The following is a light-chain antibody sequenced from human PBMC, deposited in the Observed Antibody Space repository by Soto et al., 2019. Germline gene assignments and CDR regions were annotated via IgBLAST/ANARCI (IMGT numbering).Light chain of an antibody. Sequence: DIVMTQSPDSLAVSLGERATINCKSSQSVLYSSNNKNYLAWYQQKPGQPPKLLIYWASTRESGVPDRFSGSGSGTYFTLTISSLQAEDVAVYYCQQYHTTPWTFGQGTKVEIK. J-gene: IGKJ1*01. CDR3: QQYHTTPWT. V-gene: IGKV4-1*01. CDR2: WAS. CDR1: QSVLYSSNNKNY.